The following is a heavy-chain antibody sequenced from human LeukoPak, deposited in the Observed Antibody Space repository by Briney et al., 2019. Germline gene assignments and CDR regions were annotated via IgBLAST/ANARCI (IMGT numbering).Heavy chain of an antibody. CDR3: ARGPGIITSGYRSRRVDP. Sequence: SETLSLTCAVYGGSFSGYYWSWIRQPPGKGLEWIGEINHSGSTNYNPSLKSRVTISVDTSKNQFSLKLSSVTAADTAVYYCARGPGIITSGYRSRRVDPWGQGTLVTVSS. CDR2: INHSGST. V-gene: IGHV4-34*01. D-gene: IGHD3-22*01. J-gene: IGHJ5*02. CDR1: GGSFSGYY.